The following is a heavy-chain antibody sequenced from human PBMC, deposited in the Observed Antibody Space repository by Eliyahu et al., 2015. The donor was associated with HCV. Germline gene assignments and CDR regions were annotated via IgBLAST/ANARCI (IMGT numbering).Heavy chain of an antibody. Sequence: QVQLQESGPGLVKPSETLSLTCTVSGGSISSYYWXWXRQPAGKGLEWIGRIYTSGSTNYNPSLKSRVTMSVDTSKNQFSLKLSSVTAADTAVYYCARDQGYSNSPGWFDPWGQGTLVTVSS. CDR2: IYTSGST. V-gene: IGHV4-4*07. CDR3: ARDQGYSNSPGWFDP. D-gene: IGHD4-11*01. J-gene: IGHJ5*02. CDR1: GGSISSYY.